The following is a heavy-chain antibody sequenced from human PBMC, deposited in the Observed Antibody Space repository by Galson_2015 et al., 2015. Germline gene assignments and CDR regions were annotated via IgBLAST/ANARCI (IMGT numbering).Heavy chain of an antibody. Sequence: SLRLSCAASGFTVSSNYMSWVRQAPGKGPEWVSILYSDGSTYYADSVKGRFTISRDNSKNKLYLQMNGLRAEDTAVYYCARWVGYFYDYWGQGSLVTVSS. V-gene: IGHV3-53*01. CDR3: ARWVGYFYDY. CDR1: GFTVSSNY. J-gene: IGHJ4*02. CDR2: LYSDGST. D-gene: IGHD2-21*01.